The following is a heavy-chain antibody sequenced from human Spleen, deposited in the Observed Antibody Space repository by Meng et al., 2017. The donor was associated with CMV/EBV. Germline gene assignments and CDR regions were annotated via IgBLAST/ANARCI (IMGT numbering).Heavy chain of an antibody. CDR2: ITPAFETA. CDR3: ARGSRITVGGVIIWPLED. CDR1: GYTFTSFA. D-gene: IGHD3-16*02. Sequence: SVKVSCKASGYTFTSFAISWVRQAPGQGLEWMGWITPAFETADYAQKFRDRVTITTDDSATTAYMEMSSLGSEDTAVYFCARGSRITVGGVIIWPLEDWGQGTLVTVSS. V-gene: IGHV1-69*05. J-gene: IGHJ4*02.